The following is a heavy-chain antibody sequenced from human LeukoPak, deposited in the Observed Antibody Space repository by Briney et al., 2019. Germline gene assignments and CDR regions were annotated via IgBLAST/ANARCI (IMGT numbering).Heavy chain of an antibody. V-gene: IGHV4-59*01. CDR2: IPYSGST. J-gene: IGHJ3*02. CDR3: ARAGGYASPIGI. D-gene: IGHD5-12*01. CDR1: GGSISSYY. Sequence: TPSETLSLTCTVSGGSISSYYWSWIRQPPGKGLEWIGYIPYSGSTNYNPSLKSRVTISADTSKNQFSLKLTSVTAADTAVYYCARAGGYASPIGIWGQGTMVTVSS.